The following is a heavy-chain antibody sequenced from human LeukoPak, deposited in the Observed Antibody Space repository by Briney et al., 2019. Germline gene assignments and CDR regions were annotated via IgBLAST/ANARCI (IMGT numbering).Heavy chain of an antibody. V-gene: IGHV4-59*01. CDR3: ARSYGDL. Sequence: SETLSLTCTVSGGSISGYYWSWIRQPPGKGLEWIGYIYYHGSTNYNPSLKSRVTMSVDTSKNQLSLKLSSVTAADTAVYYCARSYGDLWGQGTLVTVSS. J-gene: IGHJ5*02. D-gene: IGHD2-21*01. CDR1: GGSISGYY. CDR2: IYYHGST.